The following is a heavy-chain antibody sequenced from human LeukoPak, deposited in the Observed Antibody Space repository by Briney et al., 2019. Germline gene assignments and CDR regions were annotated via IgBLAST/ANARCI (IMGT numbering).Heavy chain of an antibody. CDR2: IYYSGST. D-gene: IGHD3-22*01. Sequence: PSETLSPTCTVSGGSISSYYWSWIRQPPGKGLEWIGYIYYSGSTNYNPSLKSRVTISVDTSKNQFSLKLSSVTAADTAVYYCARERYHYYDSSGYQVWYFDLWGRGTLVTVSS. J-gene: IGHJ2*01. CDR3: ARERYHYYDSSGYQVWYFDL. CDR1: GGSISSYY. V-gene: IGHV4-59*01.